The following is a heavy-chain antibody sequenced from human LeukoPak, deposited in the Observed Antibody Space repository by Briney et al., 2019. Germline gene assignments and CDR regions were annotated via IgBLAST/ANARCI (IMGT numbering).Heavy chain of an antibody. D-gene: IGHD4-17*01. CDR2: IRSETDGGTT. J-gene: IGHJ4*02. CDR1: GFTFINAW. CDR3: AREDDNGDLIDY. V-gene: IGHV3-15*01. Sequence: GGSLRLSCAACGFTFINAWMSWVRQSPGKGLEWVGHIRSETDGGTTDYAAPVKGRFTISRDDSKNTLSLQMNSLRTEDTAIYYCAREDDNGDLIDYWGQGTLVTVSS.